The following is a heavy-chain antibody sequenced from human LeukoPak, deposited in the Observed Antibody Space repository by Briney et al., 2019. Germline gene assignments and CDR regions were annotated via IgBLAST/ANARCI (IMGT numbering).Heavy chain of an antibody. D-gene: IGHD3-22*01. CDR2: MNPNSGNT. J-gene: IGHJ4*02. CDR3: ARGLSRAPDYYDSSGYQDY. V-gene: IGHV1-8*01. Sequence: ASVKVSCKASGYTFTSYDINWVRQATGQGLEWMGWMNPNSGNTGYAQKFQGRVTLTRNTSISTAYMELSSLRSEDTAVCYCARGLSRAPDYYDSSGYQDYWGQGTLVTVSS. CDR1: GYTFTSYD.